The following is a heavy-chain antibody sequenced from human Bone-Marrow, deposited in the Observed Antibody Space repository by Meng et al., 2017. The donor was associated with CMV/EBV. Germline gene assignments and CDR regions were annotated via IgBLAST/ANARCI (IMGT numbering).Heavy chain of an antibody. V-gene: IGHV3-30*02. D-gene: IGHD3-3*01. CDR2: IRYDGSNK. J-gene: IGHJ6*02. CDR1: GFTFSSHG. Sequence: GESLKISCAASGFTFSSHGMHWVRQAPGKGLEWVAFIRYDGSNKYYADSVKGRFTISRDNSKNTLYLQMNSLRAEDTAVYYCAKVWAYYDFWSGLDVWGQGTTVTVSS. CDR3: AKVWAYYDFWSGLDV.